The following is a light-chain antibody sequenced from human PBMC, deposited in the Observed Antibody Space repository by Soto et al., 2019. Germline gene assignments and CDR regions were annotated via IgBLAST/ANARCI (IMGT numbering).Light chain of an antibody. CDR1: SGHSSYA. CDR2: LNSDGSH. CDR3: QTWGTGIQV. Sequence: QSVLTQSPSASASLGASVRLTCTLSSGHSSYAIAWHQQQPEKGPRYLMKLNSDGSHNKGDGIPDRFSGSSSGAERYLTISSLQSEDEADYYCQTWGTGIQVFGTGTKLTV. J-gene: IGLJ1*01. V-gene: IGLV4-69*01.